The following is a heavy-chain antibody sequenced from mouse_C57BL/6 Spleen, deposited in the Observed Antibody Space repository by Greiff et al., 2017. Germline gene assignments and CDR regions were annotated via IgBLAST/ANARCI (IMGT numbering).Heavy chain of an antibody. J-gene: IGHJ4*01. V-gene: IGHV1-53*01. CDR3: ARWGDGYYAMDY. CDR1: GYTFTSYW. CDR2: INPSNGGT. D-gene: IGHD2-3*01. Sequence: QVHVKQPGTELVKPGASVKLSCKASGYTFTSYWMHWVKQRPGQGLEWIGNINPSNGGTNYNEKFKSKATLTVDKSSSTAYMQLSSLTSEDSAVYYCARWGDGYYAMDYWGQGTSVTVSS.